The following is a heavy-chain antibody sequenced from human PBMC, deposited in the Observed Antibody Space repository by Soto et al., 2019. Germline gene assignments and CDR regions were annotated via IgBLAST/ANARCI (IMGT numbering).Heavy chain of an antibody. D-gene: IGHD6-6*01. J-gene: IGHJ6*02. CDR3: ARQPSRYSSSLMDV. Sequence: PSETLSLTCTVSGGSISSYYWSWIRQPPGKGLEWIGYIYYSGSTNYNPSLKSRVTISVDTSKNQFSLKLSSVTAADTAVYYCARQPSRYSSSLMDVWGQGTTVTVSS. CDR1: GGSISSYY. V-gene: IGHV4-59*01. CDR2: IYYSGST.